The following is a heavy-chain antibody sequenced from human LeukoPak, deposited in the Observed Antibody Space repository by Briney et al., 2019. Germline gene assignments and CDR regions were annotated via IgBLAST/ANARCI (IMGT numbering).Heavy chain of an antibody. V-gene: IGHV3-23*01. CDR1: GFTFSTYA. CDR3: AKDALWFGEYYFDY. J-gene: IGHJ4*02. D-gene: IGHD3-10*01. Sequence: GRSLRLSCAASGFTFSTYAISWVRQAPGKWLEWVSAISASGGSTYYADSVKGRFTISRDNSKNTLYLQMNSLRAEDTAVYYCAKDALWFGEYYFDYWGQGTLVTVPS. CDR2: ISASGGST.